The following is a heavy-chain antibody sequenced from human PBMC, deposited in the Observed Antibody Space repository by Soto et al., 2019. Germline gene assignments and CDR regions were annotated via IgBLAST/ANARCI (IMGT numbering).Heavy chain of an antibody. CDR1: GNTFTSYY. J-gene: IGHJ6*02. CDR3: ARDRAPGWAYYYGMDV. Sequence: QVQLVQSGAEVKKPGASVKVSCKASGNTFTSYYMHCVRQAPGQGLEWIGIINPSSGSTSYAQKFQGRVTMTRDTSTSTVYMELSSLRSEDTAVYYCARDRAPGWAYYYGMDVWGQGTTVTVSS. D-gene: IGHD1-26*01. V-gene: IGHV1-46*03. CDR2: INPSSGST.